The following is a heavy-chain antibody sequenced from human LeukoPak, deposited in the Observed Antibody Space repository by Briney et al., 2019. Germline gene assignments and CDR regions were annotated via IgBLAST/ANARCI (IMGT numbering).Heavy chain of an antibody. D-gene: IGHD5-24*01. V-gene: IGHV3-7*01. Sequence: GGSLRLSCAASGFMLSSYWMSWVRQAPGKGLEWVANIKQDGSEKYYVDSVKGRFTISRDNSKNSLYLQMNRLRAEDTAVYYSARKGPQSRRAAYPVNDCGQGTLVTASS. CDR3: ARKGPQSRRAAYPVND. CDR2: IKQDGSEK. J-gene: IGHJ4*02. CDR1: GFMLSSYW.